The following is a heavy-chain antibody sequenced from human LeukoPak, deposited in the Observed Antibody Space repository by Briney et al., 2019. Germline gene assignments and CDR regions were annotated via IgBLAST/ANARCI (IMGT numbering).Heavy chain of an antibody. Sequence: GGSLRLSCAASGFTFSSYGMHWVRQAPGKGLEGVAFIRYDGSNKYYADSVKGRFTISRDNSKNTLYLQMNSLRAEDTAVYYCARGARVTAGYYYYYMDVWGKGTTVTVSS. D-gene: IGHD2-21*02. V-gene: IGHV3-30*02. CDR2: IRYDGSNK. CDR3: ARGARVTAGYYYYYMDV. J-gene: IGHJ6*03. CDR1: GFTFSSYG.